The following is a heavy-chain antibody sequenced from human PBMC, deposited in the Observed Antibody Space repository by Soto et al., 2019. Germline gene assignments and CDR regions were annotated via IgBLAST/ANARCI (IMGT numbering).Heavy chain of an antibody. Sequence: GGSLRLSCAASGFTFSRYGMHWVRQAPGKGLEWVAVISYDGSNKYYADSVKGRFTISRDNSKNTLYLQMNSLRAEDTAVYYCAKDRRNSGYFNYYYYGMDVWGQGTTVTVSS. V-gene: IGHV3-30*18. D-gene: IGHD5-12*01. CDR3: AKDRRNSGYFNYYYYGMDV. J-gene: IGHJ6*02. CDR1: GFTFSRYG. CDR2: ISYDGSNK.